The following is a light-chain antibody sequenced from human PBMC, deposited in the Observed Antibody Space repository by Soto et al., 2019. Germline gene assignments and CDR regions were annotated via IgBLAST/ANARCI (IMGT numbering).Light chain of an antibody. CDR3: QLYGISPH. V-gene: IGKV3-20*01. J-gene: IGKJ5*01. CDR2: ASS. CDR1: QSRGSNF. Sequence: EIVLTQSPGTLSLSPGERGTLSCKTSQSRGSNFLAWYQHQPGQAPRLLIYASSNRATGIPDRFSGSASGTDFTLTTNRLEPEDFAVYYCQLYGISPHFGQGTRLEIK.